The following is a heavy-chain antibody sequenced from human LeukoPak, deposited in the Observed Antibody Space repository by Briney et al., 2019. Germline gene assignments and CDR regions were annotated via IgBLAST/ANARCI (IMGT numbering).Heavy chain of an antibody. Sequence: GGSLRLSCAASGFTFSSYGMHWVRRAPGKGLEWVAIISNDGGNKYYADSVKGRFTLSRDNSRNTLYLQMNSLRAEDTAVYYCAKDSLGGVVPAAISAYWGQGTLVTVSS. J-gene: IGHJ4*02. CDR1: GFTFSSYG. CDR3: AKDSLGGVVPAAISAY. CDR2: ISNDGGNK. D-gene: IGHD2-2*02. V-gene: IGHV3-30*18.